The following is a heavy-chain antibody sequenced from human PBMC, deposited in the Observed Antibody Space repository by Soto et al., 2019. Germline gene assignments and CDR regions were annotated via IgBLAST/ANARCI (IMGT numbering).Heavy chain of an antibody. CDR1: GFTFSDAW. J-gene: IGHJ4*02. CDR3: ISHPSYSGNHFDS. D-gene: IGHD1-26*01. CDR2: IKRRVDGATT. V-gene: IGHV3-15*01. Sequence: EVQLTDSGGGLVKPGGSLRLSCAVSGFTFSDAWMSWVRQSPGKGLEWVGRIKRRVDGATTDYAASVKGRFIISRDDSKNTLYLQMESLRTEDTAMYYCISHPSYSGNHFDSWGQATLVTVSS.